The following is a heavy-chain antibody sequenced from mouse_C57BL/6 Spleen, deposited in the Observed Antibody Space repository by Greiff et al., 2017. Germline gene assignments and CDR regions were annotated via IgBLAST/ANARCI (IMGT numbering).Heavy chain of an antibody. CDR3: ARPPITTVVDYYAMDY. D-gene: IGHD1-1*01. CDR1: GFTFSDYG. Sequence: EVKLVESGGGLVKPGGSLKLSCAASGFTFSDYGMHWVRQAPEKGLEWVAYISSGSSTIYYADTVKGRFTISRDKAKNTLFLQMTSLRSEDTAMYYCARPPITTVVDYYAMDYWGQGTSVTVSS. V-gene: IGHV5-17*01. CDR2: ISSGSSTI. J-gene: IGHJ4*01.